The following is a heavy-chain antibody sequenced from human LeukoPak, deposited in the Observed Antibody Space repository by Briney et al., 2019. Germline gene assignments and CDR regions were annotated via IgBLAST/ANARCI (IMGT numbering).Heavy chain of an antibody. Sequence: GGSLRLSCAASGFTFSSYGMHWVRQTPGKGLEWVAFIRYDGSNKYYADSVKGRFTISRDNSKNTLYLQMNSLRAEDTAVYYCAKAKEDDILTDYWGQGTLVTVSS. CDR3: AKAKEDDILTDY. CDR1: GFTFSSYG. J-gene: IGHJ4*02. V-gene: IGHV3-30*02. CDR2: IRYDGSNK. D-gene: IGHD3-9*01.